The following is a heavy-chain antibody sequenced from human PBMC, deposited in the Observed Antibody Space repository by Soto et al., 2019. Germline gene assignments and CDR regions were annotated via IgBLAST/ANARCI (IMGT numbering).Heavy chain of an antibody. D-gene: IGHD1-7*01. Sequence: LRLSCAASGFTFSSYSMNWVRQAPGKGLEWVSSISSSSSYIYYADSVKGRFTISRDNAKNSLYLQMNSLRAEDTAVYYCARGYNWNYGPTWYFDLWGRGTLVTVSS. CDR3: ARGYNWNYGPTWYFDL. V-gene: IGHV3-21*01. CDR2: ISSSSSYI. CDR1: GFTFSSYS. J-gene: IGHJ2*01.